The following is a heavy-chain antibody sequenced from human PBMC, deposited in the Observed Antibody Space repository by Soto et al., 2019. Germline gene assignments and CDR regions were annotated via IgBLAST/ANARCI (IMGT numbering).Heavy chain of an antibody. CDR1: GFTFSSNW. CDR3: AKARDQFDSSGADY. V-gene: IGHV3-74*01. CDR2: INSDGTYT. D-gene: IGHD3-22*01. J-gene: IGHJ4*02. Sequence: XESLRLSCAASGFTFSSNWMHWVRQAPGKGLVWVSRINSDGTYTSYADSVKGRFTISRDNAKNTLYLQLNSVRPEDTAVYFCAKARDQFDSSGADYWGQGSLVTVSS.